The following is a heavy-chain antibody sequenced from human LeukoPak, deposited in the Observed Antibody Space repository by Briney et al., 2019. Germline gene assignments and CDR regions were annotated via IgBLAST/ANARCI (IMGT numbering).Heavy chain of an antibody. Sequence: SETLSLTCTVSGGSISSSSYYWGWIRQPPGKGLEWIGSIYYSGSTYYNPSLKSRVTISVDTSKNQFSLKLSSVTAADTAVYYCARIISSWYVGYYYYYGMDVWGQGTTVTVSS. CDR2: IYYSGST. V-gene: IGHV4-39*07. D-gene: IGHD6-13*01. J-gene: IGHJ6*02. CDR3: ARIISSWYVGYYYYYGMDV. CDR1: GGSISSSSYY.